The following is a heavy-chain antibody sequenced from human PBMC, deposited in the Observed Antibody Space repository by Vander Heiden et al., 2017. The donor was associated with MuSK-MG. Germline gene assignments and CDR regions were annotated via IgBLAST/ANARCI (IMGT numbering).Heavy chain of an antibody. D-gene: IGHD3-10*01. J-gene: IGHJ6*02. CDR3: ARAFGELLYVDYYYYGMDV. CDR2: IIPIFGTA. CDR1: GGTFSSYA. V-gene: IGHV1-69*01. Sequence: QVQLVQSGAEVKKPGSSVKVSCKASGGTFSSYAISWVRQAPGQGAAWMGGIIPIFGTANYAQKFQGRVTITADESTSTAYMELSSLRSEDTAVYYCARAFGELLYVDYYYYGMDVWGQGTTVTVSS.